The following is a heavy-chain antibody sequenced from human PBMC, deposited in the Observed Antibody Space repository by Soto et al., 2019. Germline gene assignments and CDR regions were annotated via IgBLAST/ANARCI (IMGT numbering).Heavy chain of an antibody. V-gene: IGHV3-74*01. Sequence: GGSLRLSCAASGFTFSSYWMHWVRQAPGKGLVWVSRINSDGSSTSYPDSVKGRFTISRDNAKNTLYLQMYGLRAEDTAVYYCARDTPTTERGMDVWGQGTTVTVSS. J-gene: IGHJ6*02. CDR3: ARDTPTTERGMDV. CDR1: GFTFSSYW. CDR2: INSDGSST. D-gene: IGHD2-15*01.